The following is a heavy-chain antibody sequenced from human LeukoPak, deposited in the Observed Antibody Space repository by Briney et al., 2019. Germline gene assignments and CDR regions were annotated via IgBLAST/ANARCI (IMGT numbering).Heavy chain of an antibody. CDR2: IYHSGGT. J-gene: IGHJ3*02. D-gene: IGHD6-6*01. Sequence: SETLSLTCTVSGGSISSHFWSWIRQPPGKGLEWIGYIYHSGGTNYNPSLKSRATISVDTSKNQFSLKLTSLTAADTAVYYCARSRSIASRRLGNTFDIWGQGTMVSVSS. CDR3: ARSRSIASRRLGNTFDI. V-gene: IGHV4-59*11. CDR1: GGSISSHF.